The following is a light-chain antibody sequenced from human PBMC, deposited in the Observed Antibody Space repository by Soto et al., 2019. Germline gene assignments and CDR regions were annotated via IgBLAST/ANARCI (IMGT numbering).Light chain of an antibody. CDR3: QQRTNWPLT. CDR1: QSVTTF. CDR2: DAS. J-gene: IGKJ4*01. Sequence: EIVLTQSPVTLSLSPGERATLSCRARQSVTTFLAWYQQNPGQAPRLLIYDASNRATGIPARFSGSGSGTDFTLTISSLEPEDFAVYYCQQRTNWPLTFGGGTKVEIK. V-gene: IGKV3-11*01.